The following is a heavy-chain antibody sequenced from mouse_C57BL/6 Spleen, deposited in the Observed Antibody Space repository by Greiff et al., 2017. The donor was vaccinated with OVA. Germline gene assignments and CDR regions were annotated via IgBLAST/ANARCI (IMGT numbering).Heavy chain of an antibody. CDR3: ARSYYGNYDLIY. V-gene: IGHV1-80*01. CDR1: GYAFSSYW. CDR2: IYPGDGDT. Sequence: QVQLQQSGAELVKPGASVKISCKASGYAFSSYWMNWVKQRPGKGLEWIGKIYPGDGDTNYNGQFTGKATLTADKSSSTAYMQLSSLTSEDSAVDFCARSYYGNYDLIYWGQGTLVTVSA. D-gene: IGHD2-1*01. J-gene: IGHJ3*01.